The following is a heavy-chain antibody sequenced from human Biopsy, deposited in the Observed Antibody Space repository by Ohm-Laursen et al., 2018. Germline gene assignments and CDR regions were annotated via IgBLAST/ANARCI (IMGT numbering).Heavy chain of an antibody. V-gene: IGHV1-8*01. J-gene: IGHJ5*02. CDR1: GYTFTSYD. CDR2: LNPVSGNS. D-gene: IGHD6-6*01. Sequence: GASVKVSCKASGYTFTSYDITWVRQASGQGPEWIGWLNPVSGNSNFGQKFRGRVTVTSDTSIGTAYMELSGLRSEDTAVYYCARGSPRRVSIFEASIYWFDTWGQGTLVTVSS. CDR3: ARGSPRRVSIFEASIYWFDT.